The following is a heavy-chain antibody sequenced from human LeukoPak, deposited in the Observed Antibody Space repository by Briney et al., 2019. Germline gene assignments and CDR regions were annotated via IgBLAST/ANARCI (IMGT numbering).Heavy chain of an antibody. J-gene: IGHJ5*02. D-gene: IGHD3-3*01. CDR1: GGSFSGFY. CDR2: INHSGST. CDR3: ARRIRWWFDP. Sequence: SETLSLTCAVSGGSFSGFYWSWIRQPPGKGLEWIGEINHSGSTNYNPSLKSRVTISVDTSKNQFSLKLSSVTAADTAVYYCARRIRWWFDPWGQGTLVTVSS. V-gene: IGHV4-34*01.